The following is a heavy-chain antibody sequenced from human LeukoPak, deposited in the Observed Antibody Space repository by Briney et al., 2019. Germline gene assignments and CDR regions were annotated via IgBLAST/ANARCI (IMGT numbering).Heavy chain of an antibody. V-gene: IGHV4-34*01. J-gene: IGHJ4*02. D-gene: IGHD6-13*01. Sequence: PSETLSLTCAVYGGSFSGYYWSWIRQPPGKGLEWIGEINHSGSTNYNPSLKSRVTISVDTSKNQFSLKLSSVTAADTAVYYCARGLQEIGYSSSWIDYWGQGTLVTVSS. CDR1: GGSFSGYY. CDR2: INHSGST. CDR3: ARGLQEIGYSSSWIDY.